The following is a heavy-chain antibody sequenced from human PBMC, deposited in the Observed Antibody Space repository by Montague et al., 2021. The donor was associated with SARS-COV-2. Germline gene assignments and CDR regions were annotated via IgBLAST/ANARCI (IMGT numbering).Heavy chain of an antibody. CDR1: GYSISSGYY. V-gene: IGHV4-38-2*02. CDR3: ARTSQYCTPTNCYLPNAMDV. J-gene: IGHJ6*02. D-gene: IGHD2-8*01. Sequence: SETLSLTCTVSGYSISSGYYWGWIRQPPGKGLEWIGNIYLSGSTYYNPSLKSRVTISVDTSKNQFSLKLSSVTAADTAVYYCARTSQYCTPTNCYLPNAMDVWGQGTTVTVSS. CDR2: IYLSGST.